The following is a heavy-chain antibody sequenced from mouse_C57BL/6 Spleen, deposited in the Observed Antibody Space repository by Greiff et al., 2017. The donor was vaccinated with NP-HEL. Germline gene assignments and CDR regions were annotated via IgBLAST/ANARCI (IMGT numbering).Heavy chain of an antibody. Sequence: VQLQQPGAELVMPGASVKLSCKASGYTFTSYWMHWVKQRPGQGLEWIGEIDPSDSYTNYNQKFKGKSTLTVDKSSSTAYMQLSSLTSEDSAVYYCARWDYYGSSSFDYWGQGTTLTVSS. CDR3: ARWDYYGSSSFDY. V-gene: IGHV1-69*01. CDR1: GYTFTSYW. D-gene: IGHD1-1*01. J-gene: IGHJ2*01. CDR2: IDPSDSYT.